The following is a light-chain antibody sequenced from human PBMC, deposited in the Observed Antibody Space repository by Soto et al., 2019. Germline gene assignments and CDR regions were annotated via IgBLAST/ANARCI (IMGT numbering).Light chain of an antibody. CDR3: QAYDYSLTAFV. CDR2: GNR. V-gene: IGLV1-40*01. J-gene: IGLJ3*02. CDR1: NSNLGAGYD. Sequence: QPVLTQPPSVSGVPGQRVTISCTGNNSNLGAGYDVHWYQQLPGAAPKLVVFGNRNRPSGVPERFSGSKSGTSASLAITGLQAEDEADYYCQAYDYSLTAFVFGGGTKVTVL.